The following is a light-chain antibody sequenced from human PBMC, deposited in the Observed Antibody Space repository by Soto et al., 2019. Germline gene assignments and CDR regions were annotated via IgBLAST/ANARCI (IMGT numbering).Light chain of an antibody. CDR1: QSLEYSDGKTY. CDR3: MQGGHWPWT. J-gene: IGKJ1*01. Sequence: DVVMTQSPLSLPVTLGQPASISCTSSQSLEYSDGKTYLNWFLQRPGQSPRRLIYKVSNRDSGVPDRFGGSGSGTDFTLKISRVEAEDVGIYYCMQGGHWPWTFGQGTKVEIK. CDR2: KVS. V-gene: IGKV2-30*01.